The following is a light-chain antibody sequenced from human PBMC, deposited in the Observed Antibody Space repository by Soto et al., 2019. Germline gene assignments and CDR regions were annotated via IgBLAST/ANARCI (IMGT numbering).Light chain of an antibody. J-gene: IGLJ7*02. CDR3: GTWDSSLSAAV. V-gene: IGLV1-51*01. CDR2: DNN. CDR1: SFNIGNSY. Sequence: QSVLTQPPSVSAAPGQKVTISCSGSSFNIGNSYVSWYQQLPGTAPKLLIYDNNKRPSGIPDRCSGSKSGTSATLGITGLQTGDEADYYCGTWDSSLSAAVFGGGTQLTA.